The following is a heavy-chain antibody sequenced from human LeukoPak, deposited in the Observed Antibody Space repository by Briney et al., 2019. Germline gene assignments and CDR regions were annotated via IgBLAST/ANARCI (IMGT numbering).Heavy chain of an antibody. V-gene: IGHV4-34*01. Sequence: SETLSLTCAVYDGSLSGYYWGWIRQPPGKGLEWIGEINHSGSTNYNPSLKSRVSISIDTSKNQFSLNLTSVTAADTAVYYCASRGRWGQGTLVTVSS. D-gene: IGHD1-26*01. CDR1: DGSLSGYY. CDR2: INHSGST. J-gene: IGHJ4*02. CDR3: ASRGR.